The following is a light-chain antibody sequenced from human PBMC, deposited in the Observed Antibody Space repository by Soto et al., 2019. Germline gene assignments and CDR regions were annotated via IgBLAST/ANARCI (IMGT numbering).Light chain of an antibody. CDR1: QSISNN. CDR2: GAS. V-gene: IGKV3-15*01. Sequence: EIVMTQSPATLSVSPGERATLSCRASQSISNNVAWYQQKPGQAPRLLISGASTRATGIPARFSGSGSGPEFTLTISSLQSEDFAVYYCQQYNDWPPSTFGQGTKLEIK. J-gene: IGKJ2*02. CDR3: QQYNDWPPST.